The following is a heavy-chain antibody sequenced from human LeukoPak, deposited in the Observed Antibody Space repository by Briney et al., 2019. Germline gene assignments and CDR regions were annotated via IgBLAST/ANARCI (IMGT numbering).Heavy chain of an antibody. CDR3: ARDPPENWFDP. Sequence: GGSLRLSCEASGFTFSSYWMSWVRQAPGKGLEWVANIKQDGSEKYYVDSVKGRFTISRDNAKNSLYLQMNSLRAEDTAVYYCARDPPENWFDPWGQGTLVTVSS. V-gene: IGHV3-7*01. J-gene: IGHJ5*02. CDR1: GFTFSSYW. CDR2: IKQDGSEK.